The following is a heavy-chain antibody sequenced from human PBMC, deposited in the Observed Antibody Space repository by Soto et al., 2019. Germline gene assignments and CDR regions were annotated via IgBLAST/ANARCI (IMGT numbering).Heavy chain of an antibody. Sequence: SVKVSCKASGFTFITSAVQWVRQARGQRPEWMGWIVGGSGNTNYAQNSQERVIITRDMSTSTVYMELSSLRSDDTAVYFCAARRSGLYAMDVWGQGTKVTVYS. V-gene: IGHV1-58*01. CDR3: AARRSGLYAMDV. CDR2: IVGGSGNT. J-gene: IGHJ6*02. D-gene: IGHD1-26*01. CDR1: GFTFITSA.